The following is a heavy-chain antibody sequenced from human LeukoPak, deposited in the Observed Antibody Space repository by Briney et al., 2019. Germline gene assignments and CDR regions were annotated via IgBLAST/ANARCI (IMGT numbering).Heavy chain of an antibody. J-gene: IGHJ5*02. CDR2: INHSGST. CDR3: AKSLYGSGSYYNWFDP. Sequence: PSETLSLTCAVYGGSFSGYYWSWIRQPPGKGLEWIGEINHSGSTNYNPSLKRRVTISLDTSKNQFSLKLSSVTAADTAVYYCAKSLYGSGSYYNWFDPWGQGTLVTVSS. V-gene: IGHV4-34*01. D-gene: IGHD3-10*01. CDR1: GGSFSGYY.